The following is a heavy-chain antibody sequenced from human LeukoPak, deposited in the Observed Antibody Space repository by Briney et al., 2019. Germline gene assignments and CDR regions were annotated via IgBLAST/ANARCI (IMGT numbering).Heavy chain of an antibody. Sequence: GESLKISCKGSGYIFPHYWIGCVRQMPGKGLEWMGLIYPKKSDTKYNPSFQGQVSISAIKSISTAYLQLRGEHTSDTAMYYCARQNKGLAVADYWGQGTLVTVSS. CDR3: ARQNKGLAVADY. CDR1: GYIFPHYW. J-gene: IGHJ4*02. V-gene: IGHV5-51*01. D-gene: IGHD6-19*01. CDR2: IYPKKSDT.